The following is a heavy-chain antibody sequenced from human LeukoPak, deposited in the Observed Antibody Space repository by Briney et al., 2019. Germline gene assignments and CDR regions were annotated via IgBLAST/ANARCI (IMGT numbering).Heavy chain of an antibody. CDR2: ISGPGDST. Sequence: GGSLRLSCAASGFTFSTYAMSWVRQAPGTGLEWVSGISGPGDSTYYTDSVKGRFTISRDNSKNTLYLQMNSLGAEDTAIYYCAKDWMTSVTYYFDYWGQGTLVTVSS. D-gene: IGHD4-17*01. CDR3: AKDWMTSVTYYFDY. CDR1: GFTFSTYA. J-gene: IGHJ4*02. V-gene: IGHV3-23*01.